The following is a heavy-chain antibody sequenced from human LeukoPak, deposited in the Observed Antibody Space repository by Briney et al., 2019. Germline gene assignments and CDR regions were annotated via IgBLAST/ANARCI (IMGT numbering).Heavy chain of an antibody. J-gene: IGHJ4*02. Sequence: SQTLSLTCTVSGGSISSGDYYWSWIRQPPGKGLEWIGYIYYSGSTNYNPSLKSRVTISVDTSKNQFSLKLNSVTAADTAVYYCASSSVAGTYYWGQGTLVTVSS. V-gene: IGHV4-61*08. D-gene: IGHD6-19*01. CDR3: ASSSVAGTYY. CDR1: GGSISSGDYY. CDR2: IYYSGST.